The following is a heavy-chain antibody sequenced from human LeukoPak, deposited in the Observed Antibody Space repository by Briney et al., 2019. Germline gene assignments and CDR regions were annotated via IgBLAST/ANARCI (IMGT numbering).Heavy chain of an antibody. CDR3: ARGLIYSPNWFDP. V-gene: IGHV3-66*01. J-gene: IGHJ5*02. CDR2: IYTGGNT. D-gene: IGHD4-11*01. Sequence: GGSLRLSCAGSGFTVSSNYMSWVRQAPGKGLEWVSVIYTGGNTYYEDSVKGRFTISRDNSKNTLYLQMNSLRAEDTAVYYCARGLIYSPNWFDPWGQGTLVTVSS. CDR1: GFTVSSNY.